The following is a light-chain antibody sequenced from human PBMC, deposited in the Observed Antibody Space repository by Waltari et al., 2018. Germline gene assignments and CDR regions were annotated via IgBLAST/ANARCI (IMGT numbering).Light chain of an antibody. CDR1: SDIHVAAHR. Sequence: QAVLTQPSSLSASPGASASLTCPLRSDIHVAAHRVYRFPPKPGSPPQFLLRYKSDSDKKQGSGVPSRFSGSNDASANAGILLISGLQSEDEADYYCMIWHSSAHVAFGGGTKLTVL. CDR3: MIWHSSAHVA. V-gene: IGLV5-45*02. CDR2: YKSDSDK. J-gene: IGLJ2*01.